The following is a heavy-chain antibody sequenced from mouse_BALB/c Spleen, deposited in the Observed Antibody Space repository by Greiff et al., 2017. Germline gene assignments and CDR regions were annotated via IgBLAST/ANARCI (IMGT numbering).Heavy chain of an antibody. Sequence: VQLQQSGAELVRPGASVTLSCKASGYTFTDYEMHWVKQTPVHGLEWIGAIEPETGGTAYNQKFKGKATLTADKSSSTAYMELRSLTSEDSAVYYCTRDGSSHWYFDVWGAGTTVTVSS. J-gene: IGHJ1*01. CDR2: IEPETGGT. V-gene: IGHV1-15*01. CDR3: TRDGSSHWYFDV. CDR1: GYTFTDYE. D-gene: IGHD1-1*01.